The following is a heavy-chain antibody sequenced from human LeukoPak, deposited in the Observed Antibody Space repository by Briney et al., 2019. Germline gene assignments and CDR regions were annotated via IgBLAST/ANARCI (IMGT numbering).Heavy chain of an antibody. Sequence: GGSLRLSCAASGFTFSSYAMHWVRQAPGKGLEYVSAISSNGGSTYYANSVKGRFTISRDNSKSTLYLQMGSLRAEDMAVYYCARDWTVAVAGTDYWGQGTLVTVSS. CDR2: ISSNGGST. J-gene: IGHJ4*02. V-gene: IGHV3-64*01. CDR1: GFTFSSYA. CDR3: ARDWTVAVAGTDY. D-gene: IGHD6-19*01.